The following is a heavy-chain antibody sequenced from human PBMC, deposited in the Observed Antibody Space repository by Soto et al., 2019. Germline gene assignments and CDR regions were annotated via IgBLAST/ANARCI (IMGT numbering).Heavy chain of an antibody. CDR1: GGSISSYY. V-gene: IGHV4-59*01. CDR3: ARAGVRYFYPMDV. J-gene: IGHJ6*02. Sequence: PSETLSLTCTVSGGSISSYYWSWIRQPPGKGLEWIGYIYYSGNTDYNPSLQSRVTISVDTSKNQFSLKLSSVSAADTALYYCARAGVRYFYPMDVWGQGTTVTVSS. CDR2: IYYSGNT. D-gene: IGHD3-10*02.